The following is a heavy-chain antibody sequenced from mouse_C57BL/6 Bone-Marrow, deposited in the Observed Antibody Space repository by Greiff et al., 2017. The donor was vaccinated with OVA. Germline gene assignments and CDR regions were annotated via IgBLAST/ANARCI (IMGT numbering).Heavy chain of an antibody. CDR3: ARRNWDSSFAY. V-gene: IGHV5-15*01. J-gene: IGHJ2*01. D-gene: IGHD4-1*01. CDR1: GFTFSDYG. Sequence: EVKLMESGGGLVQPGGSLKLSCAASGFTFSDYGMAWVRQAPRKGPEWVAFISNLAYSIYYADTVTGRFTISRENAKNTLYLEMSSLRSEDTAMYYCARRNWDSSFAYWGQGTTLTVSS. CDR2: ISNLAYSI.